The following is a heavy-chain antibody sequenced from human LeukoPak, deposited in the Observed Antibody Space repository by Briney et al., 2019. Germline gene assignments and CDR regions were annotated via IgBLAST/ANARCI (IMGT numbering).Heavy chain of an antibody. CDR2: INPNSGGT. Sequence: GASVKVSCKASGYTFTGYYMHWVRQAPGQGLEWMGWINPNSGGTNYAQKFQGWVTMTRDTSISTAYMELSRLRSDDTAVYYCARDFGFDNSGYSPFDYWGQGTLVTVSS. D-gene: IGHD5-12*01. V-gene: IGHV1-2*04. CDR3: ARDFGFDNSGYSPFDY. CDR1: GYTFTGYY. J-gene: IGHJ4*02.